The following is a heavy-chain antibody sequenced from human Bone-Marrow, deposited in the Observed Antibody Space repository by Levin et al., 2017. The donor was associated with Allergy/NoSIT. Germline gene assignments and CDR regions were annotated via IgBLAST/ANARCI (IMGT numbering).Heavy chain of an antibody. V-gene: IGHV4-4*09. Sequence: PSETLSLTCTVSDGSIRSHHWSWIRQPPGKALEYIGYISNRGNRNYNPSLQNRVTISMGPSDNQLTLQMTSVTATDSAVYYCARFSSDFWTGYPWNGLDVWGQGTSVTVSS. CDR1: DGSIRSHH. CDR3: ARFSSDFWTGYPWNGLDV. D-gene: IGHD3/OR15-3a*01. J-gene: IGHJ6*02. CDR2: ISNRGNR.